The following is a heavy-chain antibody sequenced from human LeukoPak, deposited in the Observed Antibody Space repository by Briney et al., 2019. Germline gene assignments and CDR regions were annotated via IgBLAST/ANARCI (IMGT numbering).Heavy chain of an antibody. J-gene: IGHJ4*02. CDR3: ARHGVGGRWFGEFSIDY. D-gene: IGHD3-10*01. Sequence: SETLSLTCTVSGGSISGSSYYWGWIRQPPGKGLEWIGSIYYSGSTYYNPSLKSRVTISVDTSKNQFSLKLSSVTAADTAVYYCARHGVGGRWFGEFSIDYWGQGTLVTVSS. CDR1: GGSISGSSYY. CDR2: IYYSGST. V-gene: IGHV4-39*01.